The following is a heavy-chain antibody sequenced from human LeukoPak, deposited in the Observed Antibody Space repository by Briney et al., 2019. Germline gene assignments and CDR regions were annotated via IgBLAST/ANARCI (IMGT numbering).Heavy chain of an antibody. Sequence: PSETLSLTCTVSGGSISSYYWSWIRQPPGKGLEWIGYIYTSGSTNYNPSLKSRVTISVDTSKNQFSLKLSSVTAADTAVYYCARRYDSSGYYQPWGQGTLVTVSS. D-gene: IGHD3-22*01. CDR1: GGSISSYY. CDR2: IYTSGST. V-gene: IGHV4-4*09. J-gene: IGHJ5*02. CDR3: ARRYDSSGYYQP.